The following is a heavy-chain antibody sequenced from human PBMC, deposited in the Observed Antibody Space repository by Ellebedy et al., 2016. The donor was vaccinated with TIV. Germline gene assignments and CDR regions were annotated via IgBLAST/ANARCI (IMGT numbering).Heavy chain of an antibody. D-gene: IGHD3-22*01. V-gene: IGHV3-48*02. CDR2: ISSGGDDI. CDR1: GFNFRSHT. J-gene: IGHJ2*01. Sequence: GGSLRLXXATSGFNFRSHTMNWVRQAPGKGLEWVSYISSGGDDIYYADSVKGRFTISRDNGRYLLYLQMNRLRDEDTAVYYCARDAPDGSGSWYFDLWGRGTLVTVSS. CDR3: ARDAPDGSGSWYFDL.